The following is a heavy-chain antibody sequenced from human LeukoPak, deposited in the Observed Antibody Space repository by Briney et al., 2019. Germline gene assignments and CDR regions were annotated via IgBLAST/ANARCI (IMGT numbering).Heavy chain of an antibody. J-gene: IGHJ5*02. V-gene: IGHV1-18*01. CDR3: ARGHWSGYTYNWFDP. Sequence: ASVKVSCKASGYTFTSYGISWVRQAPGQGLEWMGWISAYNGNTNYAQKLQGRVTVTTDTSTSTAYMELRSLRSDDTAVYYCARGHWSGYTYNWFDPWGQGTLVTVSS. D-gene: IGHD3-3*01. CDR2: ISAYNGNT. CDR1: GYTFTSYG.